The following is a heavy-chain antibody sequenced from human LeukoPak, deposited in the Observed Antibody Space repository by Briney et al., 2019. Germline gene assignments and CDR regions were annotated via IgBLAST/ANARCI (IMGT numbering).Heavy chain of an antibody. Sequence: SETLSLTCTVSGGSISSTSYYWGWIRQPPGKGLEWIGSIYYGGSTYYNPSLKSRVAISADRSKNQFSLKLSSVTAADTAVYYCARGRGGSWYRGLYYYYYGMDVWGQGTTVTVSS. CDR3: ARGRGGSWYRGLYYYYYGMDV. CDR1: GGSISSTSYY. V-gene: IGHV4-39*07. D-gene: IGHD2-15*01. J-gene: IGHJ6*02. CDR2: IYYGGST.